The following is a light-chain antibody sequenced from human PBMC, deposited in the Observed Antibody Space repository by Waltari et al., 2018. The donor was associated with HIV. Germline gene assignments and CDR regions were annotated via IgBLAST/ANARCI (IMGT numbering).Light chain of an antibody. CDR1: SSNIGSNL. CDR2: TDT. V-gene: IGLV1-47*01. J-gene: IGLJ2*01. Sequence: SVLTQPPSASGTPGQKGTISCSGSSSNIGSNLLFWYQQLPGAAPNRLIYTDTQRPSAVPDRFSGSKSGTSASLAISGLRSEDDAVYSCATWDDSLNGVLFGGGTNLNVL. CDR3: ATWDDSLNGVL.